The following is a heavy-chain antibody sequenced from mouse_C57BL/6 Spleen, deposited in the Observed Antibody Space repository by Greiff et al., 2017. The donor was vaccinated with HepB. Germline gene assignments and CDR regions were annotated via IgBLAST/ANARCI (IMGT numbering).Heavy chain of an antibody. D-gene: IGHD1-1*01. CDR2: IDPNSGGT. CDR3: EGRYYGSSTYAMDY. Sequence: QVQLQQPGAELVKPGASVKLSCKASGYTFTSYWMHWVKQRPGRGLEWIGRIDPNSGGTKYNEKFKSKATLTVDKPSSTAYMQLSSLASEDSAVYYGEGRYYGSSTYAMDYWGQGTSVTVSS. J-gene: IGHJ4*01. CDR1: GYTFTSYW. V-gene: IGHV1-72*01.